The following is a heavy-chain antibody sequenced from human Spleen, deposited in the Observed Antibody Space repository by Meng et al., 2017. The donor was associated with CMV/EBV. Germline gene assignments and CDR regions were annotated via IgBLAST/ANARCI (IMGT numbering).Heavy chain of an antibody. CDR3: ARGYDFWSGYDPGFDY. V-gene: IGHV4-34*01. CDR2: INHSGTT. J-gene: IGHJ4*02. Sequence: SQTLSLTCAVHDGSFSVYYWSWIRQPPGKGLEWIGEINHSGTTNYNPSLKSRVTMSVDTSKNQLSLKLSSVTAADTAVYYCARGYDFWSGYDPGFDYWGQGTLVTVSS. CDR1: DGSFSVYY. D-gene: IGHD3-3*01.